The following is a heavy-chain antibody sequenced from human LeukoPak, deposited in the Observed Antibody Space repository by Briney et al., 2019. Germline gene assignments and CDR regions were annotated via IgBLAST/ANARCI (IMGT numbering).Heavy chain of an antibody. V-gene: IGHV1-69*13. J-gene: IGHJ4*02. CDR2: IIPIFGTA. CDR3: ARGDGYNFHDY. Sequence: GASVKVSCKASGGTFSSYAISWVRQAPGQGLEWMGGIIPIFGTANYAQKFQGRVTITADESTSTAYMELSSLRSEDTAVYYCARGDGYNFHDYWGQGTLVAVSS. D-gene: IGHD5-24*01. CDR1: GGTFSSYA.